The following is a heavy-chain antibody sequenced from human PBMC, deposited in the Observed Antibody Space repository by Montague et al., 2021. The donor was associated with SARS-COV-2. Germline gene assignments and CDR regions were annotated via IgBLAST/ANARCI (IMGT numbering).Heavy chain of an antibody. CDR2: IYYSGST. CDR1: GGSITSSSYY. Sequence: SETLSLTCSVSGGSITSSSYYWGWVRQSPDKGLEWIGNIYYSGSTYYNPSLKSRVTISVDTSMYQFSLKLSSVTAADTAVYYCVSLWKYGSGSHYAPWDYYNYGVDVWGQGTTVTVSS. CDR3: VSLWKYGSGSHYAPWDYYNYGVDV. V-gene: IGHV4-39*01. J-gene: IGHJ6*02. D-gene: IGHD3-10*01.